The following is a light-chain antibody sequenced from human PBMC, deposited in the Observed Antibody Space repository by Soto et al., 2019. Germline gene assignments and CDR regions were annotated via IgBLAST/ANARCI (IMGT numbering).Light chain of an antibody. J-gene: IGLJ1*01. CDR2: DVN. V-gene: IGLV2-14*01. CDR3: SSYTSSSTRV. CDR1: SSDIGGYNY. Sequence: QSALTKPASVSGSPGQSITISCTGTSSDIGGYNYVSWYQQHPGKAPKLMIYDVNNRPSGVSNRFSGSKSGNTASLTTSGLQAEDEADYYCSSYTSSSTRVFGTGTKVTVL.